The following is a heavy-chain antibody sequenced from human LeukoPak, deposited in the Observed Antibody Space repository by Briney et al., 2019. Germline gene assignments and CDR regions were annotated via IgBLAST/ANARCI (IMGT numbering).Heavy chain of an antibody. CDR2: ISSSGSTI. CDR3: ARVRRGATTIYYYYMDV. J-gene: IGHJ6*03. D-gene: IGHD1-26*01. V-gene: IGHV3-48*03. CDR1: GFTFSSYE. Sequence: PGGSLRLSCAASGFTFSSYEMNWVRQAPGKGLEWVSYISSSGSTIYYADSVKGRFTISRDNAKNSLYLQMNSLRAEDTAVYYCARVRRGATTIYYYYMDVWGKGTTVTVSS.